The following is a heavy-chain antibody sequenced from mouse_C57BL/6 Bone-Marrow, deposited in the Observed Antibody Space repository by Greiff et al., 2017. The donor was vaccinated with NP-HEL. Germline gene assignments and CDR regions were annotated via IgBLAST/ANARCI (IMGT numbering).Heavy chain of an antibody. D-gene: IGHD1-1*01. CDR3: AMDYYGSPPWYFDV. V-gene: IGHV1-81*01. Sequence: VQLQQSGAELARPGASVKLSCKASGYTFTSYGISWVKRRTGQGLEWIGEIYPRSGNTYYNEKFKGKATLTADKSSSTAYMELRSLTSEDSAVYFCAMDYYGSPPWYFDVWGTGTTVTVSS. CDR1: GYTFTSYG. J-gene: IGHJ1*03. CDR2: IYPRSGNT.